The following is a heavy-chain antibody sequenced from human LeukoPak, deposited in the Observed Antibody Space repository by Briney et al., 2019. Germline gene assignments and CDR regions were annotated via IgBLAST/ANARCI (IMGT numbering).Heavy chain of an antibody. Sequence: SETLSLTCSVSGGFISNYYWSWIRQPAGKGLEWIGRISTSGNTNYNPSLKSRVTMSVDTSKNQFFLNLNSVTAADTAVYYCARDSRYYDFWSGYLDYWGQGTLVTDSS. CDR3: ARDSRYYDFWSGYLDY. J-gene: IGHJ4*02. D-gene: IGHD3-3*01. CDR2: ISTSGNT. V-gene: IGHV4-4*07. CDR1: GGFISNYY.